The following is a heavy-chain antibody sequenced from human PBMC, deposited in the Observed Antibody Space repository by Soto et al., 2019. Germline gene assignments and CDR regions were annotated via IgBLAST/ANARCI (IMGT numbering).Heavy chain of an antibody. V-gene: IGHV1-8*01. D-gene: IGHD1-1*01. J-gene: IGHJ4*02. CDR2: MNPNTGDS. CDR3: ARRAETNGWNGFGADKYYFDF. CDR1: GYTFTSYD. Sequence: ASVKVSCKASGYTFTSYDIYWVRQATGQGLEWMGWMNPNTGDSSYAQKFQGRVTMNIDTSITTAHMELSSLRSEDTAVYYCARRAETNGWNGFGADKYYFDFWGQGTLVTVSS.